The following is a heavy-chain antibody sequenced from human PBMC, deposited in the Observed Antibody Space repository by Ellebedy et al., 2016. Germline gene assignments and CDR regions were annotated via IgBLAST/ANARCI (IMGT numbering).Heavy chain of an antibody. D-gene: IGHD2/OR15-2a*01. Sequence: GESLKISCAASGFTFSSYAMSWVRQAPGKGLEWVSAISGGGDRTYYADSVKGRVTISRDNARNTLYLQMENLRAEDTAVYYCASTRVIVPSSMGAFDMWGQGTMVTVSS. CDR2: ISGGGDRT. V-gene: IGHV3-23*01. CDR3: ASTRVIVPSSMGAFDM. J-gene: IGHJ3*02. CDR1: GFTFSSYA.